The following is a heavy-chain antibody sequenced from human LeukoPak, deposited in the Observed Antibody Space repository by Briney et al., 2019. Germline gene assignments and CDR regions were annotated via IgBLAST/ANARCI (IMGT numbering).Heavy chain of an antibody. CDR2: IIPIFGTA. V-gene: IGHV1-69*05. CDR1: GYTFTGYY. D-gene: IGHD5-24*01. J-gene: IGHJ4*02. CDR3: ARGGDGYNRRYYFDY. Sequence: SVKVSCKASGYTFTGYYMHWVRQAPGQGLEWMGGIIPIFGTANYAQKFQGRVTITTDESTSTAYMELSSLRSEDTAVYYCARGGDGYNRRYYFDYWGQGTLVTVSS.